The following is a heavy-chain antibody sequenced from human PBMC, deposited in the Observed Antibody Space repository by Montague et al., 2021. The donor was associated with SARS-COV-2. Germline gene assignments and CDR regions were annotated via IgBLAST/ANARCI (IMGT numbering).Heavy chain of an antibody. V-gene: IGHV4-34*01. J-gene: IGHJ3*02. Sequence: SETLSLTCAISGGSFSNYYWSWIRQPPGKGLEWIGEVNQSGTTIYNPSVKSGVTISEDTSKNQFYLRLNSVTAADTAVYYCARGRRSAVVPGAGPAGRAFDIWGQGTMVTVSS. CDR1: GGSFSNYY. CDR2: VNQSGTT. CDR3: ARGRRSAVVPGAGPAGRAFDI. D-gene: IGHD2-2*01.